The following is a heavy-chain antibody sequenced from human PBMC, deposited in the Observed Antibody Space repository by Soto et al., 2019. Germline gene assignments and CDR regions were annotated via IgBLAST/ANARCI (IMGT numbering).Heavy chain of an antibody. CDR3: ARYPTLTDYFFHGMDV. J-gene: IGHJ6*02. D-gene: IGHD4-17*01. V-gene: IGHV5-51*01. CDR2: IYPGDSDT. CDR1: GYTFTNYW. Sequence: RESLKISCKGSGYTFTNYWIVWVRQIPGKGLEWMGIIYPGDSDTRYSPSFQGQVTTSADRSISTAYLQWSSLKASDTGMYYCARYPTLTDYFFHGMDVWGQGTTVTVSS.